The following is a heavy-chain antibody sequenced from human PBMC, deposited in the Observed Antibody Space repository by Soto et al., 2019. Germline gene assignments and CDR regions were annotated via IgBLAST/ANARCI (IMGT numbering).Heavy chain of an antibody. CDR2: IFHSGST. CDR1: GGSISNSNW. D-gene: IGHD1-26*01. J-gene: IGHJ4*02. Sequence: QVQLQESGPGLVKPSGTLSLTCAVFGGSISNSNWLTWVRQPPGKGLDWIGEIFHSGSTNYNSSLMGRVTISVDKANNQFSLKLSSVTAADTAVYYCAHRPIVGAASWGQGTLVTVSS. V-gene: IGHV4-4*02. CDR3: AHRPIVGAAS.